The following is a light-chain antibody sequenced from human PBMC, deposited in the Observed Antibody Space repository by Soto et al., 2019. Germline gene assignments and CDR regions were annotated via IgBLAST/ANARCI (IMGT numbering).Light chain of an antibody. CDR3: QQYNSYSRT. J-gene: IGKJ1*01. V-gene: IGKV1-5*01. CDR1: QSLSGW. CDR2: DTS. Sequence: TQSPGTLSLSPGERATLSCRASQSLSGWLAWYQQKPGKAPNLLIYDTSTLKSGVPSRFSGSGSGTDFTLTISSLQPEDFATYYCQQYNSYSRTFGQGTKVEV.